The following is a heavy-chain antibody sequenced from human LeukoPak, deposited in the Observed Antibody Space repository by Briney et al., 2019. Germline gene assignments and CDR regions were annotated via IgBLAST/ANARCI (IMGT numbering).Heavy chain of an antibody. Sequence: ASVTVSYTPFEPRFSTYCAILYSRAPGQGLEWMGIIKPSGGGTSYAQKLQGRVTMTRDTSTGPAYLELSSLKADDTVMSYCARNGCQGGVLNCIYCLIYVLGQGTTGTVS. CDR3: ARNGCQGGVLNCIYCLIYV. CDR1: EPRFSTYC. V-gene: IGHV1-46*04. D-gene: IGHD1-26*01. CDR2: IKPSGGGT. J-gene: IGHJ6*02.